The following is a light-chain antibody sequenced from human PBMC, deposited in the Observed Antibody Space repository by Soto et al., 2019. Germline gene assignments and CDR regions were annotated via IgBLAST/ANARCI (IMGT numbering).Light chain of an antibody. CDR1: QSVSSNY. J-gene: IGKJ1*01. Sequence: EIVLTQSPGTLSLSPGERATLSCRASQSVSSNYLAWYQQKPGQAPRLLIYGASSRATGIPDRFSGSGSWTDFTLTISSLEPEDFALYYCQQYGSSPQTFGQGTKVEIK. V-gene: IGKV3-20*01. CDR3: QQYGSSPQT. CDR2: GAS.